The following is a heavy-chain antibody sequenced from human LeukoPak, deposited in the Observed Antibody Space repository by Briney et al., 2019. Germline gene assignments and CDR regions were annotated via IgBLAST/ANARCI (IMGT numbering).Heavy chain of an antibody. J-gene: IGHJ4*02. CDR1: GFTFDDYA. CDR3: AKDFQYYDSSGYLDY. V-gene: IGHV3-9*01. Sequence: PGGSLRLSCAASGFTFDDYAMHWVRQALGKGLEWVSGISWNSGSIGYADSVKGRFTISRDNAKNSLCLQMNSLRAEDTALYYCAKDFQYYDSSGYLDYWGQGTLVTVSS. CDR2: ISWNSGSI. D-gene: IGHD3-22*01.